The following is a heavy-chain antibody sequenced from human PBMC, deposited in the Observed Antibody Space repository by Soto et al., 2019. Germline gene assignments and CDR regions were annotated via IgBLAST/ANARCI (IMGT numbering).Heavy chain of an antibody. Sequence: ASVKVSCKASGYTFTGYYMHWVRQAPGQGLEWMGWINPNSGGANYAQKFQGRVTMTRDTSISTAYMELSRLRSDDTAVYYCARSRSTVVTPGYFDYWGQGTLVTVSS. V-gene: IGHV1-2*02. CDR3: ARSRSTVVTPGYFDY. J-gene: IGHJ4*02. CDR1: GYTFTGYY. CDR2: INPNSGGA. D-gene: IGHD4-17*01.